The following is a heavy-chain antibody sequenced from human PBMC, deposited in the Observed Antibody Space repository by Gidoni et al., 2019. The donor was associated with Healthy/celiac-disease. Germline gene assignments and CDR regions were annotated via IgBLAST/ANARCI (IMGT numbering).Heavy chain of an antibody. D-gene: IGHD6-6*01. CDR1: AGTSSSYA. Sequence: VQLVQSGAEVKKPGSSVTVSCKASAGTSSSYAISWVRQPPGQGLAWMGGIIPIFGTANYAQKFQGRVTITADESTSTAYMELSSLRSEDTAVYYCARYLYDLEYSSSHYYYGMDVWGQGTTVTVSS. CDR3: ARYLYDLEYSSSHYYYGMDV. J-gene: IGHJ6*02. V-gene: IGHV1-69*01. CDR2: IIPIFGTA.